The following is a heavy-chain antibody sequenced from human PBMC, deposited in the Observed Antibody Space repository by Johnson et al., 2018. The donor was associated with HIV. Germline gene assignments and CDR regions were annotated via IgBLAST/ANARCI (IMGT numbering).Heavy chain of an antibody. V-gene: IGHV3-7*05. CDR1: GFTFSTTW. CDR3: ARENGGNSDEVDAFDI. CDR2: IKEDGSEK. D-gene: IGHD4-23*01. Sequence: VQLVESGGGLVQPGGSLRLSCVASGFTFSTTWMNWVRHAPGKGLEWVANIKEDGSEKYYVDSVKGRFTISRDNAKNSLYLQMNSLRAEDTALYYCARENGGNSDEVDAFDIWGQGTMVTVSS. J-gene: IGHJ3*02.